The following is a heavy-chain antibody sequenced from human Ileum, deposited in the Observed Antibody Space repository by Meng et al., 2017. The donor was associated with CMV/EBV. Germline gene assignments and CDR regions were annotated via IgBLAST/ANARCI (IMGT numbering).Heavy chain of an antibody. CDR2: IYRDGTT. Sequence: FTVHKNDMRWVRPAPRKGLGWISIIYRDGTTYYAESMKGRFTISRDNSKNTLFLQMNSLRAEDTAVYYCASFKHQMIGGIYWYFDLWGRGTLVTVSS. J-gene: IGHJ2*01. D-gene: IGHD3-22*01. CDR3: ASFKHQMIGGIYWYFDL. V-gene: IGHV3-66*02. CDR1: FTVHKND.